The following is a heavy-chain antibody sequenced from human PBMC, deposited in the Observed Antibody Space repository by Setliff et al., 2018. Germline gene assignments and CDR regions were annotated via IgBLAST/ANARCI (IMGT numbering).Heavy chain of an antibody. CDR1: GFTISNYW. V-gene: IGHV3-7*03. CDR3: ARGEKYYSDSSGYSLDF. J-gene: IGHJ4*02. CDR2: IRQDGTNK. Sequence: GGSLRLSCVASGFTISNYWMAWVRQAPGKGLEWVADIRQDGTNKYYVDSVKGRFTIARDNSQNTLYLQMNSLRAEDTAVYYCARGEKYYSDSSGYSLDFWGQGTLVTVSS. D-gene: IGHD3-22*01.